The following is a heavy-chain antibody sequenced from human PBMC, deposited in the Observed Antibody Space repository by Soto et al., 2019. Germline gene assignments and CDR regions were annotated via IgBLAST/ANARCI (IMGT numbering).Heavy chain of an antibody. CDR2: IYYSGNP. J-gene: IGHJ3*02. V-gene: IGHV4-31*02. Sequence: QVRLQEWGPGLVKPSQTLSLKCSVSGGSITTGGCYWSWIRQLPGKALGWIGHIYYSGNPYYNAFLKSRVTISVEAAKNQFSLKLSSVTAADTAVNYCAQALVFTRGEGLYISGQGRLVTVSS. D-gene: IGHD6-6*01. CDR1: GGSITTGGCY. CDR3: AQALVFTRGEGLYI.